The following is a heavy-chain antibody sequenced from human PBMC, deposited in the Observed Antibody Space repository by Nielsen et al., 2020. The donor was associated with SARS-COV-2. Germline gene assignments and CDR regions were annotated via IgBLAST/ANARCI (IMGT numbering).Heavy chain of an antibody. D-gene: IGHD6-19*01. CDR1: GYTLTELS. Sequence: ASVKVSCKVSGYTLTELSMHWVRQAPGKGLEWMGGFDPEDGETIYAQKFQGRVTMTEDTSTDTAYMELSSLRSEDTAVYYCARVGTIWQWLVRTYYFDYWGQGTLVTVSS. J-gene: IGHJ4*02. V-gene: IGHV1-24*01. CDR2: FDPEDGET. CDR3: ARVGTIWQWLVRTYYFDY.